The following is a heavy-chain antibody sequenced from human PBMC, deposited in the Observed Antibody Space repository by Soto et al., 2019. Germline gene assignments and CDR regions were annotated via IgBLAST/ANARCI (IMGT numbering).Heavy chain of an antibody. J-gene: IGHJ3*02. Sequence: ASVKVSCTASGYTFTGYYMHWVRQAPGQGLEWMGWINPNSGGTNYAQKFQGWVTMTRDTSISTAYMELSRLRSDDTAVYYCASGLGYCSGGSCPNDAFDIWGQGTMVTVSS. V-gene: IGHV1-2*04. CDR3: ASGLGYCSGGSCPNDAFDI. D-gene: IGHD2-15*01. CDR2: INPNSGGT. CDR1: GYTFTGYY.